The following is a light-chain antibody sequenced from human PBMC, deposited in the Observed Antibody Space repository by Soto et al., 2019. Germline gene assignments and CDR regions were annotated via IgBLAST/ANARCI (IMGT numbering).Light chain of an antibody. CDR2: DAS. CDR1: QTVRGY. Sequence: DIVLTQSPATLSLSPGERATLSCRASQTVRGYLAWYQQKPGQAPRLLIYDASNRATGTSARFSGSGSGTDFTLTISSLESEDFAIYYCQLLSHWPGTFGQGTKLEIK. CDR3: QLLSHWPGT. J-gene: IGKJ2*01. V-gene: IGKV3-11*01.